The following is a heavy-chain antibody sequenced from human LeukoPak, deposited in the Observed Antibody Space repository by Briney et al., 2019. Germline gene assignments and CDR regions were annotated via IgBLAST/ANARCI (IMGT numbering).Heavy chain of an antibody. CDR1: GASIRSYY. D-gene: IGHD3-22*01. CDR2: IYYSGSI. V-gene: IGHV4-59*01. CDR3: ARENPSGYYNRPIDY. J-gene: IGHJ4*02. Sequence: SATLSLTCTVSGASIRSYYGSWIRQPPGKGLEWIGDIYYSGSIKYNPSLKSRVTMSVDTSKNQFSLKLSSVTAADTAIYYCARENPSGYYNRPIDYWGQGTLVTVSS.